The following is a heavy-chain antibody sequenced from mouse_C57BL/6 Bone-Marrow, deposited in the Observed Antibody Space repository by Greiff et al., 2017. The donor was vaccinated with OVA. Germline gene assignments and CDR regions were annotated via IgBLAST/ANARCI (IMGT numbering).Heavy chain of an antibody. J-gene: IGHJ2*01. Sequence: VQLQQSGAELVRPGTSVKVSCKASGYAFTNYLIEWVKQRPGQGLEWIGVINPGSGGTNYNEKFKGKATLTADKSSSTAYMQLSSLTSEDSAVYFCARNYYYGSSLDYWGQGTTLTVSS. CDR1: GYAFTNYL. CDR3: ARNYYYGSSLDY. CDR2: INPGSGGT. D-gene: IGHD1-1*01. V-gene: IGHV1-54*01.